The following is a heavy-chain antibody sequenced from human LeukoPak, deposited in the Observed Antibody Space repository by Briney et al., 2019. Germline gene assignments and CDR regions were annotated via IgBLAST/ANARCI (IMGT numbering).Heavy chain of an antibody. J-gene: IGHJ5*02. D-gene: IGHD2-21*01. CDR3: ARRDSLNWFDP. V-gene: IGHV5-51*01. Sequence: GESLSDSCKGAGYSVTSYCSCWVRQMPGKNLEWMGIIYPGDSDTRYSPSFQGQVTISADKSISTAYLQWSSLKASDTAMYYCARRDSLNWFDPWGQGTLVTVSS. CDR1: GYSVTSYC. CDR2: IYPGDSDT.